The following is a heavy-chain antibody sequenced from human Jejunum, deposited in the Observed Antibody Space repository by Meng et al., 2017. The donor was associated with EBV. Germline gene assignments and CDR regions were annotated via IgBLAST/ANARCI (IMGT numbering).Heavy chain of an antibody. CDR1: GFTFSSSA. CDR3: AKLTRA. V-gene: IGHV3-23*04. CDR2: IGGGGGAT. D-gene: IGHD1/OR15-1a*01. Sequence: ELKGVGSGGGVVPPGWSLRLSCAASGFTFSSSAMSWVRQAPGKGLEWVSSIGGGGGATYYADSVKGRFTISRDNSKSTLYLQMNSLRAEDTAVYYCAKLTRAWGQGTLVTVSS. J-gene: IGHJ5*02.